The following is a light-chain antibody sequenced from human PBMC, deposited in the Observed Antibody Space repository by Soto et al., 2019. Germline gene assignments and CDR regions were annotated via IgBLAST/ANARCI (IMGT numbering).Light chain of an antibody. CDR3: SSYTSSTPGV. J-gene: IGLJ1*01. V-gene: IGLV2-14*01. CDR1: SSDVGGYNF. CDR2: EVS. Sequence: QSALTQPASVSGSPVQSITISCTGTSSDVGGYNFVSWYQQHPGKAPKLMIFEVSNRPSGVSNRFADSKSGNTASQTISGLQDGDEAVYYCSSYTSSTPGVFGTGTKVTVL.